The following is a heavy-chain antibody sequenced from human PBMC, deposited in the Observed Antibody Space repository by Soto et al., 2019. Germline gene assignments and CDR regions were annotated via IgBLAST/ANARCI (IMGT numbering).Heavy chain of an antibody. D-gene: IGHD3-22*01. CDR3: AREAINSSGYSRYFQH. CDR1: GYTFTHYH. CDR2: INPSGGST. Sequence: ASVKVSCKASGYTFTHYHVYWVRQAPGRGLELLGMINPSGGSTTYAQNLQGRVTMTRDTSTNTVYMELSSLRSEDTAVYYCAREAINSSGYSRYFQHWGQGTLVTVSS. J-gene: IGHJ1*01. V-gene: IGHV1-46*01.